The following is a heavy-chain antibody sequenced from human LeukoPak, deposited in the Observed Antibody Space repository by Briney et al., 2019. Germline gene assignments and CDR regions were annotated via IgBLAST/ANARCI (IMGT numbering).Heavy chain of an antibody. Sequence: PSETLSLTCTVSGGSVSSGSYYWSWIRQPPGKGLEWIGYIYYSGSTNHNPSLKSRVTISVDTSKNQFSLKLSSVTAADTAVYYCAREMIVVVPLANWFDPWGQGTLVTVSS. V-gene: IGHV4-61*01. CDR2: IYYSGST. CDR1: GGSVSSGSYY. D-gene: IGHD3-22*01. CDR3: AREMIVVVPLANWFDP. J-gene: IGHJ5*02.